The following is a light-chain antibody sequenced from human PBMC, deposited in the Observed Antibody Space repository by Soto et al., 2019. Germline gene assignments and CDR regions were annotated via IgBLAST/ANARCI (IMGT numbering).Light chain of an antibody. CDR1: QAVPNN. Sequence: DIHLTQSPSFLSASVGDRVTITCRPSQAVPNNMAWYQQKPGKPPKLLIYEESTLHSGVPSRFSGRKSGTQLTLTIDSLQPEDFAPYYCQQVKTYPRTFGGGTKVEIK. CDR3: QQVKTYPRT. CDR2: EES. V-gene: IGKV1-9*01. J-gene: IGKJ4*01.